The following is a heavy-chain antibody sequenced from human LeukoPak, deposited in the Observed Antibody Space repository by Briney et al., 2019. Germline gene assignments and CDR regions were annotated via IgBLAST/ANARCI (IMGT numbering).Heavy chain of an antibody. V-gene: IGHV3-21*01. D-gene: IGHD7-27*01. Sequence: ETLSLTCTVSGYSISSGYYWGWIRQPPGKGLEWVSSISSSSIYIYYADSVKGRFTVSRDNAKNSLYLQMNSLRAEDTAVYYCARSELGYNYHYMDVWGKGTTVTVSS. CDR2: ISSSSIYI. CDR1: GYSISSGYY. CDR3: ARSELGYNYHYMDV. J-gene: IGHJ6*03.